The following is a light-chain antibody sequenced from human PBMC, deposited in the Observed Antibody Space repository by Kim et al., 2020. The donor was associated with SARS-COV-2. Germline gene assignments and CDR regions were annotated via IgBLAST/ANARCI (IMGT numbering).Light chain of an antibody. J-gene: IGKJ2*01. Sequence: SASLGGRVTITCRASESIGTWLAWYQQKPGRAPRLLIYLASTLENGVPSRFSGTGSGTEFSLSITSLQPDDFATYYCQHYSRFPYTFGQGTKLEI. CDR3: QHYSRFPYT. V-gene: IGKV1-5*03. CDR2: LAS. CDR1: ESIGTW.